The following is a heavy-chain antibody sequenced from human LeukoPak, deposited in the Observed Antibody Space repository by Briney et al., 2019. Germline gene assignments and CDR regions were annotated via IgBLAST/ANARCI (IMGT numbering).Heavy chain of an antibody. CDR2: ISEGDDIT. V-gene: IGHV3-23*01. CDR3: AKQNSRGFDH. D-gene: IGHD2/OR15-2a*01. J-gene: IGHJ5*02. CDR1: GFNFRYYA. Sequence: GGSLRLSCAASGFNFRYYAMTWVRQAPGKGLECVSGISEGDDITYYGDSVKGRFTISRDNSKNTLYLQIDSLRAEDTAVYYCAKQNSRGFDHLREGTKVTVCS.